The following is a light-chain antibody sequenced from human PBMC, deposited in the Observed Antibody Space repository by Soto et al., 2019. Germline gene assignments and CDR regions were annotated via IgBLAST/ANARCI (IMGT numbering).Light chain of an antibody. Sequence: QSVLTQPPSVSGAPGQRGTLSCTGSSSNIGAGYDVHWYQQLPGTAPKLLIYGNSNRPSGVPDRFSGSKSGTSASLAITGLQAEDEADYYCQSYDSSLSGSVFGGGTKLTVL. CDR1: SSNIGAGYD. V-gene: IGLV1-40*01. J-gene: IGLJ3*02. CDR2: GNS. CDR3: QSYDSSLSGSV.